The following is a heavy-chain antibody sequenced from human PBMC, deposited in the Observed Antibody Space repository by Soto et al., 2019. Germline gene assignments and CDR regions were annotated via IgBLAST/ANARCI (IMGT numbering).Heavy chain of an antibody. CDR3: AKDLWFGELSLGAFDI. V-gene: IGHV3-30*18. J-gene: IGHJ3*02. Sequence: LSLSCAASGFTFSSYGMHWVRQAPGKGLEWVAVISYDGSNKYYADSVKGRFTISRDNSKNTLYLQMNSLRAEDTAVYYCAKDLWFGELSLGAFDIWGQGTMVTVSS. CDR2: ISYDGSNK. CDR1: GFTFSSYG. D-gene: IGHD3-10*01.